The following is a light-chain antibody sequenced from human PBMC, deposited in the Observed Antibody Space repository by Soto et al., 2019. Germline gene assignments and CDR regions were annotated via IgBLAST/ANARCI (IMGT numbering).Light chain of an antibody. J-gene: IGLJ1*01. Sequence: QSALTQPASVSGSPGQSITISCTGTSSDVAGYNYVSWYQQHPGKAPKLMIYDVSNRPSGVSNRFSGSKSGNTASLTISGLQAEDEADYYCSSYTSSTLRVFGTGTKLTVL. CDR1: SSDVAGYNY. CDR2: DVS. CDR3: SSYTSSTLRV. V-gene: IGLV2-14*01.